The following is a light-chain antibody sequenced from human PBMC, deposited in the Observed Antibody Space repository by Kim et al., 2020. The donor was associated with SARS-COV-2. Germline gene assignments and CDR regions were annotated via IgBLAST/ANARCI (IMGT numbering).Light chain of an antibody. CDR3: QQYDTYST. CDR1: QSINSW. Sequence: DIQMTQSLSTLSASVGDRVTITCRASQSINSWLAWYQQKPGKAPKLLIYDASNLESGVPSRFSGSGSGTEFTLTISSLQPDDFATYYCQQYDTYSTFGQGTKLEIK. CDR2: DAS. J-gene: IGKJ2*01. V-gene: IGKV1-5*01.